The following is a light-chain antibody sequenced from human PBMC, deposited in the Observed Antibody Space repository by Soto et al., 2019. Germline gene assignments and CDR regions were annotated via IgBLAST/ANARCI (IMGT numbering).Light chain of an antibody. Sequence: QSVLTQPASVSGSPGQSITISCTGTSSDVGGSNSVSWYQQHPGTAPKLMIYDVSNRPSGVSHRFSGSKSGTTASLTISGLQSEDEADYYCSSYKSSRTLGVFGGGTKLTVL. V-gene: IGLV2-14*01. CDR3: SSYKSSRTLGV. CDR2: DVS. J-gene: IGLJ2*01. CDR1: SSDVGGSNS.